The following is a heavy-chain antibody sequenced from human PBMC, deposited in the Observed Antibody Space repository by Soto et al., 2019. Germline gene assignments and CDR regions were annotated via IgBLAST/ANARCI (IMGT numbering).Heavy chain of an antibody. V-gene: IGHV1-18*01. J-gene: IGHJ4*02. Sequence: ASVKVSCKASGYTFTSYGISWVRQAPGQGLEWMGWISAYNGNTNYAQKLQGRVTMTTDTSTSTAYMELRSLRSDATAVYYCARGSVAGTTTTEFDYWGQGTLVTVSS. CDR3: ARGSVAGTTTTEFDY. D-gene: IGHD6-19*01. CDR1: GYTFTSYG. CDR2: ISAYNGNT.